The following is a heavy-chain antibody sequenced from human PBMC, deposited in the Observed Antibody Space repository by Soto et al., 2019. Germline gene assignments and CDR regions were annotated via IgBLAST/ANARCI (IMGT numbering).Heavy chain of an antibody. CDR3: ARGVKAMALRQYYYYGMDV. CDR2: IYYSGST. Sequence: PSETLSLTCTVSGGSISSSSYYWGWIRQPPGKGLEWIGSIYYSGSTYYNPSLKSRVTISVDTSKNQFSLKLSSVTAAETAVYYCARGVKAMALRQYYYYGMDVWGQGKTLTVS. CDR1: GGSISSSSYY. V-gene: IGHV4-39*01. J-gene: IGHJ6*02. D-gene: IGHD5-18*01.